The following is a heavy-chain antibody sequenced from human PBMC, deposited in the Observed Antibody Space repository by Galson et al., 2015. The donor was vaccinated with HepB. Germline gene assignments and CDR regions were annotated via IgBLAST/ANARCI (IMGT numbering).Heavy chain of an antibody. CDR1: GFTVGDNF. CDR3: ARLSFGKLFIES. Sequence: SLRLSCAVSGFTVGDNFMAWVRQTPGEGLDWVTIIYSAGHAYFTGSVKGRFSISRDTSNNILYLEMNSLGPDDTAVYYCARLSFGKLFIESWGQGTLVTVSS. J-gene: IGHJ4*02. D-gene: IGHD1-14*01. V-gene: IGHV3-66*01. CDR2: IYSAGHA.